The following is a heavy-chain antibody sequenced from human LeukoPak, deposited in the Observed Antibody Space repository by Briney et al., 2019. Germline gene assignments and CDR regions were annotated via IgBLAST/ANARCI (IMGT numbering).Heavy chain of an antibody. Sequence: GRSLRLSCAASGFTFSSYAMHWVRQAPGKGLEWVAVISYDGSNKYYADSVKGRFTISRDNSKNTLYLQMNSPRAEDTAVYYCARQGGGPYSGSPLDYWGQGTLVTVSS. J-gene: IGHJ4*02. CDR1: GFTFSSYA. V-gene: IGHV3-30-3*01. D-gene: IGHD1-26*01. CDR3: ARQGGGPYSGSPLDY. CDR2: ISYDGSNK.